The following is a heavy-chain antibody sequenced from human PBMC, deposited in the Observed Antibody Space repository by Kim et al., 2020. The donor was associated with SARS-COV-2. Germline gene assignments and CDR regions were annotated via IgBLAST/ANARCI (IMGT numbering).Heavy chain of an antibody. Sequence: SETLSLTCAVYGGSFSGYYWSWIRQPPGKGLEWIGEINHSGSTNYNPSLKSRVTISVDTSKNQFSLKLSSVIAADTAVYYCARRGTYYYDSSGYYSLGWFDPWGQGTLVTVSS. V-gene: IGHV4-34*01. CDR1: GGSFSGYY. CDR2: INHSGST. CDR3: ARRGTYYYDSSGYYSLGWFDP. J-gene: IGHJ5*02. D-gene: IGHD3-22*01.